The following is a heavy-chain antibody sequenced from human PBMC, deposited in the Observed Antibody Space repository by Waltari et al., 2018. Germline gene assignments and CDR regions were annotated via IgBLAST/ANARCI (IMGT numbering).Heavy chain of an antibody. CDR2: IIPILGIA. Sequence: QVQLVQSGAEVKKPGSSVKVSCKASGGTFSSYTLSWVGQAPGQGLEWMGRIIPILGIANYAQKFQGRVTITADKSTSTAYMELSSLRSEDTAVYYCARGKGSRSIAVSDAFDIWGQGTMVTVSS. CDR1: GGTFSSYT. J-gene: IGHJ3*02. CDR3: ARGKGSRSIAVSDAFDI. V-gene: IGHV1-69*02. D-gene: IGHD6-19*01.